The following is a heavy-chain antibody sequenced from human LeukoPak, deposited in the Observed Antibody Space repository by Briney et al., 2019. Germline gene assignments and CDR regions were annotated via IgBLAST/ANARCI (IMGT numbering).Heavy chain of an antibody. J-gene: IGHJ4*02. V-gene: IGHV3-33*06. CDR3: AKDHELLPDY. CDR2: IWYDGSNK. D-gene: IGHD1-26*01. CDR1: GFTFSSYG. Sequence: PGRCLRLSCAASGFTFSSYGMHWVRQAPGKGLEWVAVIWYDGSNKYYADSVKGRFTISRDNSKNTLYLQMNSLRAEDTAVYYCAKDHELLPDYWGQGTLVTVSS.